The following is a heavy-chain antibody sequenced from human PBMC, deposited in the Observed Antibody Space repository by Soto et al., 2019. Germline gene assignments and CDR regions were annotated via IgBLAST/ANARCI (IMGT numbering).Heavy chain of an antibody. CDR1: GASISGYH. J-gene: IGHJ5*02. CDR3: ARLVWSYGTWFDP. Sequence: SETLSLTCTVSGASISGYHWSWIRQFPGKELECLGYISYSGATNYNPSLKSRVTMSIDTSKNQFSLQLNSVTAADTAVYYCARLVWSYGTWFDPWGQGTLVTSPQ. V-gene: IGHV4-59*12. D-gene: IGHD5-18*01. CDR2: ISYSGAT.